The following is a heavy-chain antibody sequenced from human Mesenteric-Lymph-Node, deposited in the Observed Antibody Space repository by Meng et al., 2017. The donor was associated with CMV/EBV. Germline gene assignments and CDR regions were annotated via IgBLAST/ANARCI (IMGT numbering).Heavy chain of an antibody. CDR3: ARDWNLYYFDY. V-gene: IGHV4-34*01. CDR2: INHSGST. J-gene: IGHJ4*02. Sequence: SETLSLTCTVYGESFSGSYWSWIRQPPGKGLEWIGQINHSGSTNYNPSLKSRVTISLDTSKNQFSLKLSSVTAADTALYYCARDWNLYYFDYWGQGTLVTVSS. D-gene: IGHD1-1*01. CDR1: GESFSGSY.